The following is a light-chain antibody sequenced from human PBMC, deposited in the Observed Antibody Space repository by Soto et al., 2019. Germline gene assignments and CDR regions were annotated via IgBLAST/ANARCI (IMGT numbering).Light chain of an antibody. J-gene: IGKJ1*01. CDR3: QHFNNWPRT. Sequence: EIVMTQSPVTLSLSPGETATLSCRASQSVGHYLAWYQQKPGQAPRLLIYETSNRASGIPARFSGSGSGTQFTLTISSLQSEDSAVYYCQHFNNWPRTFGQGTKVEIK. CDR2: ETS. V-gene: IGKV3-15*01. CDR1: QSVGHY.